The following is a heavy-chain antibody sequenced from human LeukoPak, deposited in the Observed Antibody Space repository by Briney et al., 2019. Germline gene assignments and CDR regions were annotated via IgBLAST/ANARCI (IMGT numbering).Heavy chain of an antibody. CDR1: GYTFTSYF. J-gene: IGHJ3*02. CDR3: AREGLI. V-gene: IGHV1-46*01. Sequence: GASVKVSCKASGYTFTSYFMHWVRQAPGQGLEWMGIINPSDDSTSYAQKFQGRVTMTRDMSTSTVYLELSSLRSEDTAVYYCAREGLIWGQGTVSPSLQ. CDR2: INPSDDST.